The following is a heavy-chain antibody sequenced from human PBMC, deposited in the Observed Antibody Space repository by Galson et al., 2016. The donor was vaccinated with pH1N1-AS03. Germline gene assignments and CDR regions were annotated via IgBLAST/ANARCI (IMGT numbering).Heavy chain of an antibody. CDR2: ITTDSGGT. D-gene: IGHD6-13*01. CDR1: GYAFTDYY. V-gene: IGHV1-2*02. CDR3: VRGSPHSSSTNYAFEF. Sequence: SVKVSCKASGYAFTDYYMHLLRQAPGQGLEWMAWITTDSGGTEYAQKFQGRVTMTRDASISTTYMELSSLRSDDTAVYYCVRGSPHSSSTNYAFEFWGRGTMVTVSS. J-gene: IGHJ3*01.